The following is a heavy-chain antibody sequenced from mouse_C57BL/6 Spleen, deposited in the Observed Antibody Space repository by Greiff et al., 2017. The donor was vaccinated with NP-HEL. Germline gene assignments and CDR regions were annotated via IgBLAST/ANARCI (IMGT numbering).Heavy chain of an antibody. CDR3: ASYYYGSSYVAMYY. D-gene: IGHD1-1*01. CDR1: GYTFTSYW. CDR2: IHPNSGST. V-gene: IGHV1-64*01. Sequence: QVQLQQPGAELVKPGASVKLSCKASGYTFTSYWMHWVKQRPGQGLEWIGMIHPNSGSTNYNEKFKSKATLTVDKSSSTAYMQLSSLTSEDSAVYYCASYYYGSSYVAMYYWGQGTSVTVSS. J-gene: IGHJ4*01.